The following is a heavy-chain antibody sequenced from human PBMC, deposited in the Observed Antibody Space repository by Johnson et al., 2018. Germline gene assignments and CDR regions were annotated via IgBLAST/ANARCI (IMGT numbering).Heavy chain of an antibody. J-gene: IGHJ6*02. Sequence: VQLVESGAEVKKPGESXKISCKASGYSFNTYWIGWVRQMPGKGLEWMGIIYPDDSDVRYSPSFQGQVTISADKSISTAFLQWSSLKASDSAIYYCARRGVGDDRKFYTVDVWGQGTTVTVSS. D-gene: IGHD2-8*01. CDR1: GYSFNTYW. V-gene: IGHV5-51*01. CDR3: ARRGVGDDRKFYTVDV. CDR2: IYPDDSDV.